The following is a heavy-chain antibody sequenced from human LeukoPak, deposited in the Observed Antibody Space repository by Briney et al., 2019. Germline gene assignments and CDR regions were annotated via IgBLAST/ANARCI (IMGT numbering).Heavy chain of an antibody. CDR1: GGSISSYY. CDR3: ARGGGGDTARDANFDY. D-gene: IGHD5-18*01. V-gene: IGHV4-59*01. Sequence: PSETLSLTCTVSGGSISSYYWSWIRQPPGKGLEWIGYTYYNGGTNYNPSLRSRVTISVDTSKNHFSLRLSSVTAADTAMYYCARGGGGDTARDANFDYWGQGTLVTVSS. CDR2: TYYNGGT. J-gene: IGHJ4*02.